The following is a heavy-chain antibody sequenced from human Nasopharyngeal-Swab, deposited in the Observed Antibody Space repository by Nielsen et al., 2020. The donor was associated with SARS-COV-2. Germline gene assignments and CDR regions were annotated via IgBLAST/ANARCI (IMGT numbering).Heavy chain of an antibody. CDR3: AREGDLMY. CDR2: IYSGGST. Sequence: WIRQPPGKGLEWVSVIYSGGSTYYADSVKGRFTISRDNSRNSLYLQMNSLRVEDTAVYYCAREGDLMYWGQGTLVTVSS. J-gene: IGHJ4*02. V-gene: IGHV3-53*01.